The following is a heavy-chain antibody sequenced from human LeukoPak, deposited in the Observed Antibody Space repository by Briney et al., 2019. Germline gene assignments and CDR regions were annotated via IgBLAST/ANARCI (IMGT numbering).Heavy chain of an antibody. CDR3: ARGYYYDSSGLFDY. J-gene: IGHJ4*02. Sequence: PGGSLRLSCAASGFTFSSYWMSWVRQAPGKGLEWVANIKQDGREKYYVDSVKGRFTISRDNAKNSLYLQMNSLRAEDTAVYYCARGYYYDSSGLFDYWGQGTLVTVSS. V-gene: IGHV3-7*01. CDR2: IKQDGREK. CDR1: GFTFSSYW. D-gene: IGHD3-22*01.